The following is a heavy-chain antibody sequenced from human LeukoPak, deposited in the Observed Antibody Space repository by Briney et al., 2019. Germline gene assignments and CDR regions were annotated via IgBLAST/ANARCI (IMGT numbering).Heavy chain of an antibody. CDR1: GFVFSIYT. J-gene: IGHJ4*02. CDR3: ARDTDTVTTILDY. V-gene: IGHV3-64*04. CDR2: ISGSGNGFSI. Sequence: GGSLRLSCSASGFVFSIYTMYWVRQTPGKGPEYVSTISGSGNGFSIYYADSVKGRFTISRDNARDTLYLQMNSLRAEDAAVYYCARDTDTVTTILDYWGQGTLVTVSS. D-gene: IGHD4-17*01.